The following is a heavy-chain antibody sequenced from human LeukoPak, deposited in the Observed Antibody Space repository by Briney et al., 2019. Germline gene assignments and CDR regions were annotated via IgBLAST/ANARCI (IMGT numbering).Heavy chain of an antibody. CDR3: SKDLTSDFGGDFDP. J-gene: IGHJ5*02. Sequence: PGRSLRLSCTASGFTFGDYAMSWFRQAPGKGLEWVSSISSSSSYIYYADSVKGRFTISRDNSKSTVYLQMNSLRAEDTAVYYCSKDLTSDFGGDFDPWGQGTLVTVSS. D-gene: IGHD3-10*01. V-gene: IGHV3-21*01. CDR2: ISSSSSYI. CDR1: GFTFGDYA.